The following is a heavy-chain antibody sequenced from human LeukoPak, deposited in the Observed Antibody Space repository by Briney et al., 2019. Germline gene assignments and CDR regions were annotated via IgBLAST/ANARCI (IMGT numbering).Heavy chain of an antibody. D-gene: IGHD4-23*01. Sequence: PSETLSLTCTVSGGSISSSSYYWGWIRQPPGKGLEWIGNIYYSGTANYNPSLKSRVIISVDTYKYQFSLKLSPVTAADTAVYYCARVGVDDSGNIIKYFFDYWGQGTLVTVSS. CDR3: ARVGVDDSGNIIKYFFDY. CDR1: GGSISSSSYY. V-gene: IGHV4-61*05. J-gene: IGHJ4*02. CDR2: IYYSGTA.